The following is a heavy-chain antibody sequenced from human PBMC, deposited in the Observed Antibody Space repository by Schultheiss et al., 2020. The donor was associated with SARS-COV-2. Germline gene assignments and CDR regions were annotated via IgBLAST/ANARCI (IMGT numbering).Heavy chain of an antibody. CDR2: ISSSGSTI. Sequence: GGSLRLSCAASGFTVSSNYMSWVRQAPGKGLEWVSYISSSGSTIYYADSVKGRFTISRDNAKNSLYLQMNSLRAEDTALYYCAKMVRGSGAFDIWGQGTMVTVSS. V-gene: IGHV3-11*01. D-gene: IGHD3-10*01. CDR3: AKMVRGSGAFDI. J-gene: IGHJ3*02. CDR1: GFTVSSNY.